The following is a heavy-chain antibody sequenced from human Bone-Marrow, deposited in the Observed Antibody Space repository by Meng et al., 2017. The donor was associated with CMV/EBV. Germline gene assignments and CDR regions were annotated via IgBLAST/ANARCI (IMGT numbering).Heavy chain of an antibody. CDR1: GDSISSGGYY. V-gene: IGHV4-31*03. D-gene: IGHD3-3*01. CDR3: ARLVTIFGVAHY. Sequence: SETLSLTCTVSGDSISSGGYYWSWIRQHPGKGLEWIGYIYYSGSPYYSPSLKSRITISIDTSKNHFSLKLSSVSAADTAVYYCARLVTIFGVAHYWGQGILVTFSS. J-gene: IGHJ4*02. CDR2: IYYSGSP.